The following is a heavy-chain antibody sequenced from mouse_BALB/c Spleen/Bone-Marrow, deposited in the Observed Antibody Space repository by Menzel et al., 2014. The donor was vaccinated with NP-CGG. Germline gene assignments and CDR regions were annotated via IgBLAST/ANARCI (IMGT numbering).Heavy chain of an antibody. V-gene: IGHV1-67*01. Sequence: VQPQEAGPGLVRAGVSVKIFFKGFGHKINYFAMHWVKERHAKSLKGVGLISTYSGNTHYNQKFKGKATMTVDKSSSTAYMELARLTSEDSAIYYCARNFYGSAYFDFWGQGSTLTVSS. CDR3: ARNFYGSAYFDF. J-gene: IGHJ2*01. D-gene: IGHD1-1*01. CDR2: ISTYSGNT. CDR1: GHKINYFA.